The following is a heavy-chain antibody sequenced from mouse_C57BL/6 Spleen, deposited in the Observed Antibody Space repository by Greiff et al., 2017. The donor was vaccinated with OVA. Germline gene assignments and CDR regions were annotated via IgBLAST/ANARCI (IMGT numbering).Heavy chain of an antibody. V-gene: IGHV1-69*01. J-gene: IGHJ2*01. CDR3: AGGGSSYFDY. Sequence: QVQLKQPGAELVMPGASVKLSCKASGYTFTSYWMHWVKQRPGQGLEWIGEIDPSDSYTNYNQKFKGKSTLTVDKSSSTAYMQLSSLTSEDSAVYYCAGGGSSYFDYWGQGTTLTVSS. D-gene: IGHD1-1*01. CDR2: IDPSDSYT. CDR1: GYTFTSYW.